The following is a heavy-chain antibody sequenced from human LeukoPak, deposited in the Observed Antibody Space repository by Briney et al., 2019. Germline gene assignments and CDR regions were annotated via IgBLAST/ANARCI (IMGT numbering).Heavy chain of an antibody. J-gene: IGHJ3*01. D-gene: IGHD1-14*01. CDR2: IYHSGST. Sequence: SETLSLTCTVSGYSISSGYYWGWIRQPPGKGLEWIGSIYHSGSTYYNPSLKSRVTISVDTSKNQFSLKLSSVTAADTAVYYCARDATTFMTFEVWGQGTMVTVSS. CDR1: GYSISSGYY. V-gene: IGHV4-38-2*02. CDR3: ARDATTFMTFEV.